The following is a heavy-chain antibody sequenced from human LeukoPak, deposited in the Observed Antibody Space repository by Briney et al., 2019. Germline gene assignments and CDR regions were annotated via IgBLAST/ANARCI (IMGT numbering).Heavy chain of an antibody. D-gene: IGHD3-10*01. CDR1: GFTFSSYS. J-gene: IGHJ6*03. V-gene: IGHV3-21*01. CDR3: ASCNAMVQEVIAYYYYMYV. CDR2: ISNSGSNI. Sequence: PGGSLRLSCAASGFTFSSYSMNWVRQAPGKGLEWVASISNSGSNIYYADSVKGRFTISRDNAKNSLYLQMNSLRGEDTAVYYCASCNAMVQEVIAYYYYMYVWGKGTTVTVSS.